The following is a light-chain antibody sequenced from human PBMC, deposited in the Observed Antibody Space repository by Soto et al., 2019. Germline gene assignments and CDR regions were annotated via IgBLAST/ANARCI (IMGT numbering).Light chain of an antibody. V-gene: IGKV4-1*01. Sequence: STNKNCIAWYQQKPVQSPKPLIPWASARASGDPDRFSGSGSGTDFTLTISSLQAEEVAVYYCQQYYSTPLTFGGGTNVDIK. CDR3: QQYYSTPLT. CDR1: STNKNC. J-gene: IGKJ4*01. CDR2: WAS.